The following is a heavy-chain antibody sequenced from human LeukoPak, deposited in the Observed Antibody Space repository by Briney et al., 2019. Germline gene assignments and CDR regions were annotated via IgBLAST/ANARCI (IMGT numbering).Heavy chain of an antibody. D-gene: IGHD3-22*01. CDR1: VGSITSGDYG. CDR3: ARPYYCDSRIDP. CDR2: MYYSDST. J-gene: IGHJ5*02. Sequence: SQTLSLTPTLSVGSITSGDYGWSWISQPPGNCLGWNAYMYYSDSTYYNPSLKSRVTMSADTSKNQLSLKLSAVTAEDTAVYYCARPYYCDSRIDPWGQGILVTVSS. V-gene: IGHV4-30-4*01.